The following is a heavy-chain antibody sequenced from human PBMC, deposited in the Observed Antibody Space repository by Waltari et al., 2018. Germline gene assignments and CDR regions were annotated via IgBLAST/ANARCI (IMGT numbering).Heavy chain of an antibody. D-gene: IGHD1-26*01. CDR1: GGSISSYY. CDR2: IYYSGST. V-gene: IGHV4-59*01. J-gene: IGHJ4*02. CDR3: ARDRVGATRGFDY. Sequence: QVQLQESGPGLVKPSETLFLPCTVSGGSISSYYWSWIRQPPGKGLEWIGYIYYSGSTNYNPALKSRVTISVDTSKNQVSLKLSSVTAADTAVYYCARDRVGATRGFDYWGQGTLVTVSS.